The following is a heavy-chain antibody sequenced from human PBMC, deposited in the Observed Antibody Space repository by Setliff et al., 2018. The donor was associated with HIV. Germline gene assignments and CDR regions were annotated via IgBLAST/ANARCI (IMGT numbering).Heavy chain of an antibody. CDR3: AKKGYGSGRSDVLDI. CDR2: IRGSGSGDTT. Sequence: GGSLRLSCAASGFIFSSYAMTWVRQAPGKGLEWVSTIRGSGSGDTTHYADFVKGRFTISRDNSENTLYLQMNSLRPEDTAVYYCAKKGYGSGRSDVLDIWGQGTLVTVSS. J-gene: IGHJ3*02. CDR1: GFIFSSYA. D-gene: IGHD6-19*01. V-gene: IGHV3-23*01.